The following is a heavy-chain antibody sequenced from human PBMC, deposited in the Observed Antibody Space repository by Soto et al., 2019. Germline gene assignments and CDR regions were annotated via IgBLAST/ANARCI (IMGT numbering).Heavy chain of an antibody. CDR3: ARGANYFDY. CDR1: GGNIGSYY. Sequence: SETHSLTSTVSGGNIGSYYWSWIRQPPGKGLEWIGYIYYSGSTNYNPSLKSRVTISVDTSKNQFSLKLSSVTAADTAVYSCARGANYFDYWGQGTLVTVSS. V-gene: IGHV4-59*01. J-gene: IGHJ4*02. CDR2: IYYSGST.